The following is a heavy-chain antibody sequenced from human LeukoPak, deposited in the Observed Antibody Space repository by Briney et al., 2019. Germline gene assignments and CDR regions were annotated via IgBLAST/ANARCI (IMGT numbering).Heavy chain of an antibody. V-gene: IGHV3-23*01. CDR3: ASGYCSGGSCYS. J-gene: IGHJ4*02. Sequence: GGSLRLSCAASGFTFSSYAMSWVRQAPGKGLEWVSAISGSGGSTYYADSVKGRFTISRDNAKNSLYLQMNSLRAEDTAVYYCASGYCSGGSCYSWGQGTLVTVSS. D-gene: IGHD2-15*01. CDR1: GFTFSSYA. CDR2: ISGSGGST.